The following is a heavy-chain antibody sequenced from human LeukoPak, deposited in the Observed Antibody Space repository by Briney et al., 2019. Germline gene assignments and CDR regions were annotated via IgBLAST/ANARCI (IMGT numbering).Heavy chain of an antibody. D-gene: IGHD5-18*01. J-gene: IGHJ4*02. CDR2: KYYSGST. V-gene: IGHV4-61*01. CDR1: GVSINTCCYY. Sequence: SESLSLTRDVSGVSINTCCYYWTWIRQPPGKGLEWIGYKYYSGSTRYNSSLRSRLTISLDSSKNQFSLRLTSVTAADTAVYYCARGRSYGFDFDSWGPGTLVIVSS. CDR3: ARGRSYGFDFDS.